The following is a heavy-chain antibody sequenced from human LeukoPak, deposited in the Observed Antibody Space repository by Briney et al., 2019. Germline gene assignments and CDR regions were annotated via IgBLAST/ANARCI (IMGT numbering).Heavy chain of an antibody. D-gene: IGHD3-22*01. CDR1: GGTFSNFG. Sequence: EASVKVSCKASGGTFSNFGISWVRQAPGQGLEWMGGIIPIFGTANYAQKFQGRVTITADESTSTAYMELSSLRSEDTAVYYCAREKGDSSGYYYFDYWGQGTLVTVSS. CDR2: IIPIFGTA. V-gene: IGHV1-69*13. CDR3: AREKGDSSGYYYFDY. J-gene: IGHJ4*02.